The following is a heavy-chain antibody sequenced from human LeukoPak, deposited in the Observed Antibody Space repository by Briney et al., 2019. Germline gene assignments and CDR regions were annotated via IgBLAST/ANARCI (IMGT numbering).Heavy chain of an antibody. V-gene: IGHV3-66*01. Sequence: GGSLRLSCAASGLTVSSTYMSWVRQTPGKGLDWVGVIYSGGSTYYADSVKGRFTISRDNSKNTLSLEMNSPRAEDTAVYYCARDLLEWYFDYWGQGTLVTVSS. D-gene: IGHD3-3*01. CDR3: ARDLLEWYFDY. CDR2: IYSGGST. CDR1: GLTVSSTY. J-gene: IGHJ4*02.